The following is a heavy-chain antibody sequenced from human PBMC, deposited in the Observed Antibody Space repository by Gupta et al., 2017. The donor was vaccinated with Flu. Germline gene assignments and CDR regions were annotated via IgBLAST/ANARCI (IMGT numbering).Heavy chain of an antibody. CDR1: GFTFSSYS. CDR2: ISSSSSTI. D-gene: IGHD2-15*01. Sequence: EVQLVESGGGLVQPGGSRRLACAASGFTFSSYSMNWVRQAPGKGLEWVSYISSSSSTIYYADSVKGRFTISRDNAKNSLYLQMNSLRAEDTAVYYCARERWGYCSGGSCLTSDFQHWGQGTLVTVSS. CDR3: ARERWGYCSGGSCLTSDFQH. J-gene: IGHJ1*01. V-gene: IGHV3-48*01.